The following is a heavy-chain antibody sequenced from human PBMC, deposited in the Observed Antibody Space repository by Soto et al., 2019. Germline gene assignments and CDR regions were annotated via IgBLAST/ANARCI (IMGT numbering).Heavy chain of an antibody. CDR1: GFTFSSYA. D-gene: IGHD6-19*01. CDR2: VSGSGGST. CDR3: AKIAVAGPLNWFDP. J-gene: IGHJ5*02. Sequence: PGGSLRLSCAASGFTFSSYAMGWVRQGPGKGLEWVAVVSGSGGSTYYADSVKGRFTISRDNSKNTLYLQMNSLRAEDTAVYYCAKIAVAGPLNWFDPWGQGTLVTVSS. V-gene: IGHV3-23*01.